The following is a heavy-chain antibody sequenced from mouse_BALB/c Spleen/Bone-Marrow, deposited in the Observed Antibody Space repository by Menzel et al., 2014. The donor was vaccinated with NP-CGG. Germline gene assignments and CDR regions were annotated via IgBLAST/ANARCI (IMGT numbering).Heavy chain of an antibody. D-gene: IGHD1-1*01. CDR2: ISSGGSST. V-gene: IGHV5-6*01. Sequence: EVQLQQSGGDLVMPGGSLKLSCAASGFTFSSYGMSWVRQTPDKRLEWVATISSGGSSTSSSDSVKGRFTISRDNAKNTLYLQKSSLKSEDTAMYYCTRPPTVVATGGSFDYWGQGTTLTVSS. CDR1: GFTFSSYG. CDR3: TRPPTVVATGGSFDY. J-gene: IGHJ2*01.